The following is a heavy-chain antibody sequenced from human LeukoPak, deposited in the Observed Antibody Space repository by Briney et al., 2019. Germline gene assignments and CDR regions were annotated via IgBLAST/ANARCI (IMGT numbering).Heavy chain of an antibody. V-gene: IGHV3-74*01. D-gene: IGHD4-17*01. CDR1: GFTFSTHW. J-gene: IGHJ3*01. Sequence: PGGSLRLSCVASGFTFSTHWMHWVRQAPGKGLVWVSRINPDGGRTDYADSVRGRFTISRDNAKNTLYLHMNSLRAEDTAVYYCARDGVYGDYPPNDPFDVWGQGRMVTVSS. CDR3: ARDGVYGDYPPNDPFDV. CDR2: INPDGGRT.